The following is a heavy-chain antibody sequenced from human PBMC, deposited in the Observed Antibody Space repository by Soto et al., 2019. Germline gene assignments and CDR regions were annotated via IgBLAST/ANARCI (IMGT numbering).Heavy chain of an antibody. V-gene: IGHV4-59*01. CDR1: GGSLSSYF. Sequence: QVQLQESGPGLVKPSETLSLSRSVSGGSLSSYFWTWVRQTPGRGLEWIGHVYYSGHTKYNPALTSRVTFSVDTSNTQCFLTMTSVTAADTATYFCARASQYYGSGPFDFWGQGTLVTVSS. J-gene: IGHJ4*02. CDR2: VYYSGHT. CDR3: ARASQYYGSGPFDF. D-gene: IGHD3-10*01.